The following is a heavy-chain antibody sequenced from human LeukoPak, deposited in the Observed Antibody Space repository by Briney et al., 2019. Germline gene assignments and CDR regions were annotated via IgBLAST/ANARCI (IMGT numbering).Heavy chain of an antibody. Sequence: QPGGSLRLSCAASGFTFSSYAMSWVRQAPGKGLEWVSVISGSGGRTYYADSVKGRFTISRDNSKNTLYLQMNSLRAEDTAVYYCAKTPVSGYYYFDYWGQGTLVTVSS. J-gene: IGHJ4*02. V-gene: IGHV3-23*01. D-gene: IGHD3-22*01. CDR3: AKTPVSGYYYFDY. CDR1: GFTFSSYA. CDR2: ISGSGGRT.